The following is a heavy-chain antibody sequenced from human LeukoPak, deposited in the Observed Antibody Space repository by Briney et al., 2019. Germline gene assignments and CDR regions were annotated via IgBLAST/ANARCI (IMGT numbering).Heavy chain of an antibody. Sequence: GGSLRLSCAASGFTFSFYDMHGVRQATGKGLEWVSGVGTAGNRSYPGSVKGRFTTPRENAKHSLYFQMNTLRGAHQAVSYIARRMNRGQTDDPEPLFDIWGQGTMVTVSS. CDR1: GFTFSFYD. V-gene: IGHV3-13*01. CDR2: VGTAGNR. D-gene: IGHD1-14*01. CDR3: ARRMNRGQTDDPEPLFDI. J-gene: IGHJ3*02.